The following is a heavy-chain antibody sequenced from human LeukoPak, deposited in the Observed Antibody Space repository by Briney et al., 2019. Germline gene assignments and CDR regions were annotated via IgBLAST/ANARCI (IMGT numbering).Heavy chain of an antibody. J-gene: IGHJ5*02. Sequence: ALVKVSCKASGYTFTGYYMHWVRQAPGQGLEWMGWINPNSGGTNYAQKFQGRVTMTRDTSISTAYMELSRLRSDDTAVYYCARVPDGYDWFDPWGQGTLVTVSS. CDR2: INPNSGGT. CDR1: GYTFTGYY. CDR3: ARVPDGYDWFDP. D-gene: IGHD5-24*01. V-gene: IGHV1-2*02.